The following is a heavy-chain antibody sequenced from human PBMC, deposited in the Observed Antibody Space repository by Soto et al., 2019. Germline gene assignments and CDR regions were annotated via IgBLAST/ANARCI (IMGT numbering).Heavy chain of an antibody. V-gene: IGHV2-5*01. D-gene: IGHD3-22*01. Sequence: QITLKESGPTLVKPTQTLTLTCTFSGFSLSTSGVGVGWIRQPPGKALECLALIYWYDDKRYSPSLKSRLTITKDTSKIQVVLTMTNMDPVDTATYYCAHRRGYYDSSGYDFVGFEYWGQGTLVTVSS. CDR2: IYWYDDK. CDR3: AHRRGYYDSSGYDFVGFEY. CDR1: GFSLSTSGVG. J-gene: IGHJ4*02.